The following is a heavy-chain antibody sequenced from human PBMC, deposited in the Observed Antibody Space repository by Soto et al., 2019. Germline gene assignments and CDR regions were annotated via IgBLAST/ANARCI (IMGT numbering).Heavy chain of an antibody. CDR3: ACLPTAAWYVGLNMLNYYYYYYMDV. D-gene: IGHD6-13*01. Sequence: QLQLQESGPGLVKPSETLSLTCTVSGGSISSSSYYWGWIRQPPGKGLEWIGSIYYSGSTYYNPSLKSRVTISVDTSKNQFSLKLSSVTAADTAVYYCACLPTAAWYVGLNMLNYYYYYYMDVWGKGTTVTVSS. V-gene: IGHV4-39*01. J-gene: IGHJ6*03. CDR2: IYYSGST. CDR1: GGSISSSSYY.